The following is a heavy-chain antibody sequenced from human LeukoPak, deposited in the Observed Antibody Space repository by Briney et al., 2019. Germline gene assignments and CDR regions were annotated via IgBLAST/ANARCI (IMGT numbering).Heavy chain of an antibody. Sequence: GGSLRLSCAASGFTFSSYSMNWVRQAPGKGLEGVSSISSSDRYIYYADSVKGRFTISRDNAKNSLYLQMSSLRAEDTAVYYCARSRSSSVSWFDPWGQGTLVTVSS. CDR2: ISSSDRYI. CDR3: ARSRSSSVSWFDP. CDR1: GFTFSSYS. J-gene: IGHJ5*02. V-gene: IGHV3-21*01. D-gene: IGHD6-6*01.